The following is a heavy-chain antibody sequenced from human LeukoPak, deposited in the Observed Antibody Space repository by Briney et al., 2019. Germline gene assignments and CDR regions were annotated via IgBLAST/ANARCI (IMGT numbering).Heavy chain of an antibody. CDR1: GGSISSGGYY. J-gene: IGHJ4*02. V-gene: IGHV3-74*01. D-gene: IGHD2/OR15-2a*01. Sequence: ETLSLTCIVSGGSISSGGYYWSWIRQHPGKGLEWVSHINSDGSWTSYADSVKGRFTISKDNAKNTVYLQMNSLRAEDTAVYYCVSFYETYWGRGTLVTVSS. CDR2: INSDGSWT. CDR3: VSFYETY.